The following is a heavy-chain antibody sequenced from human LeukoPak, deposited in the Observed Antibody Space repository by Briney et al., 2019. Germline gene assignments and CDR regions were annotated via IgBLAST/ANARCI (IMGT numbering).Heavy chain of an antibody. Sequence: SETLSLTCAVYGGSFSGYYWSWLRQPPGKGLEWIGEINHSGSTNYNPSLKSRVTISVDTSKNQFSLKLSSVTAADTAVYYCARGGVRYFDWLLSPFDPWGQGTLVTVSS. V-gene: IGHV4-34*01. CDR2: INHSGST. CDR3: ARGGVRYFDWLLSPFDP. J-gene: IGHJ5*02. D-gene: IGHD3-9*01. CDR1: GGSFSGYY.